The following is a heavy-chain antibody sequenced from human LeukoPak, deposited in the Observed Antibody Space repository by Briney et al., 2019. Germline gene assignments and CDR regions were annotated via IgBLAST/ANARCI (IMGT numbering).Heavy chain of an antibody. CDR3: ARDTAIFEY. D-gene: IGHD5-18*01. CDR2: IFNRGST. CDR1: GVSISSHY. J-gene: IGHJ4*02. Sequence: SGTLSLTCTVSGVSISSHYWSWIRQSPGKGLEWIGYIFNRGSTNYSPSLKSRVTMSVDASKNQFSLKLSSVTAADTAVYYCARDTAIFEYRGQGTLVSVSS. V-gene: IGHV4-59*11.